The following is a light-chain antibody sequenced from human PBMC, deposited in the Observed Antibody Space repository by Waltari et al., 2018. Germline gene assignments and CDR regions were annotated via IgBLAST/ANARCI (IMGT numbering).Light chain of an antibody. J-gene: IGKJ5*01. V-gene: IGKV1-16*02. CDR3: QQYNNLPIT. Sequence: DIQMTQSPSSLSAFVGDRVIITCRSSQAISNYVAWFQQKPGKAPKSLISAASSLQSGVPSKFSGSGSGTDFALTISSLQPEDVATYSCQQYNNLPITFGQGTRLEI. CDR2: AAS. CDR1: QAISNY.